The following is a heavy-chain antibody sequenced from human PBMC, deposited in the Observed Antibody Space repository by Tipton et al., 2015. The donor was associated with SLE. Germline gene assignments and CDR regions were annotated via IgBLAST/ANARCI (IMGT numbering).Heavy chain of an antibody. CDR2: INHSGTT. V-gene: IGHV4-34*01. CDR1: GGSFSGYF. Sequence: TLSLTCAVYGGSFSGYFWSWIRQLPDKGLEWIGEINHSGTTNCNPSLKSRVTISVDTSKNQFSLKLSSMTAADTAVYYCARGGSKHYDFWGRQMGPHAFDIWGQETKVTVSS. J-gene: IGHJ3*02. D-gene: IGHD3-3*01. CDR3: ARGGSKHYDFWGRQMGPHAFDI.